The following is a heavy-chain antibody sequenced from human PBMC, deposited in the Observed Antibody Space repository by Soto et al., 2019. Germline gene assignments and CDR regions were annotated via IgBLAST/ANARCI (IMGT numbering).Heavy chain of an antibody. D-gene: IGHD2-15*01. CDR1: GGTFSSYT. CDR3: ARVVAARGYYYYYMDV. Sequence: SVKVSCKASGGTFSSYTISWVRQAPGQGLEWMGRIIPILGIANYAQKLQGRVTMTTDTSTSTAYMELRSLRSDDTAVYYCARVVAARGYYYYYMDVWGKGTTVTVSS. J-gene: IGHJ6*03. CDR2: IIPILGIA. V-gene: IGHV1-69*02.